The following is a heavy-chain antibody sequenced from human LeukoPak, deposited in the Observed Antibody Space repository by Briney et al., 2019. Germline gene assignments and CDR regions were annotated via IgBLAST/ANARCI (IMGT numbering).Heavy chain of an antibody. V-gene: IGHV4-34*01. CDR2: INHSGST. Sequence: SETLSLTCAVYGGSFSGYYWSWVRQPPGKGLEWIGEINHSGSTNYNPSLKSRVTISVDTSKNQSSLKLSSVTAADTAVYYCARDSLNYLPGTWFDPWGQGTLVTVSS. D-gene: IGHD5-24*01. CDR3: ARDSLNYLPGTWFDP. CDR1: GGSFSGYY. J-gene: IGHJ5*02.